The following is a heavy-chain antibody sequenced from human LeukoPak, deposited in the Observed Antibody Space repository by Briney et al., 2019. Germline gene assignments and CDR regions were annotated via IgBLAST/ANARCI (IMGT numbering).Heavy chain of an antibody. D-gene: IGHD1-26*01. CDR3: ATVFKGSSLQDY. J-gene: IGHJ4*02. CDR2: MKSDERSA. Sequence: GGSLRLSCVASAFTISDHWMSWVRQAPGRGLVWVSRMKSDERSAVYADSVKGRFTISRDNAKNTLYLQMNSLRVEDTAVYYCATVFKGSSLQDYWGQGTLVTVSS. CDR1: AFTISDHW. V-gene: IGHV3-74*01.